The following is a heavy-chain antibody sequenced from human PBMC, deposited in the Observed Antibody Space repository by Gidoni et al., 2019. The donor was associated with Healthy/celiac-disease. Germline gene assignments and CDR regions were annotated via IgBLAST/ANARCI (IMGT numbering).Heavy chain of an antibody. Sequence: QVQLVQSGAEVKKPGASVKVSCKASGYTFTGYYMHWVRQAPGQGLEWMGWINPNSGGTNYAQKFQGRVTMTRDTSISTAYMELSRLRSDDTAVYYCARVMGYSSGWGDSRYFDYWGQGTLVTVSS. J-gene: IGHJ4*02. CDR3: ARVMGYSSGWGDSRYFDY. V-gene: IGHV1-2*02. D-gene: IGHD6-19*01. CDR2: INPNSGGT. CDR1: GYTFTGYY.